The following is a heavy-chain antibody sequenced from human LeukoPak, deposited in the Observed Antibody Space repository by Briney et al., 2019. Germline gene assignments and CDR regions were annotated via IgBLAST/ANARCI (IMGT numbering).Heavy chain of an antibody. CDR3: ARAKEIFGVVIPGHDY. V-gene: IGHV3-21*01. J-gene: IGHJ4*02. Sequence: GGSLRLSCAASGFTFSSYSMNWVRQAPGKGLEWVSSISSSSSYIYYADSVKGRFTISRDNAKNSLYLQMNSLRAEDTAVYYCARAKEIFGVVIPGHDYWGQGTLVTVSS. CDR1: GFTFSSYS. CDR2: ISSSSSYI. D-gene: IGHD3-3*01.